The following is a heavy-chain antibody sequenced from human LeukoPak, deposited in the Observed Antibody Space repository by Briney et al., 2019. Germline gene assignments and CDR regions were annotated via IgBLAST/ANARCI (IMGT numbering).Heavy chain of an antibody. CDR1: GFTFSSYG. V-gene: IGHV3-30*19. CDR2: ISYDGSNK. D-gene: IGHD3-22*01. Sequence: GGSLRLSCAASGFTFSSYGMHWVRQAPGKGLEWVAVISYDGSNKKYADSVKGRFTISRDNSKNTLYLQMNSLRVEDTAVYYCARDYDSSGYSDYWGQGTLVTVSS. CDR3: ARDYDSSGYSDY. J-gene: IGHJ4*02.